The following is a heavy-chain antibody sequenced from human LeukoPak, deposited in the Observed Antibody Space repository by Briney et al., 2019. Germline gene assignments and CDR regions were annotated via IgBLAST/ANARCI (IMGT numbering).Heavy chain of an antibody. V-gene: IGHV4-4*02. Sequence: SETLSLTCAVSGGSISSSNWWSWVRQPPGKGLEWIGEINHSGSTNYNPSPKSRVTISVDTSKNQFSLKLSSVTAADTAVYYCAKQEYYDILTGLDYWGQGTLVTVSS. D-gene: IGHD3-9*01. CDR1: GGSISSSNW. CDR2: INHSGST. J-gene: IGHJ4*02. CDR3: AKQEYYDILTGLDY.